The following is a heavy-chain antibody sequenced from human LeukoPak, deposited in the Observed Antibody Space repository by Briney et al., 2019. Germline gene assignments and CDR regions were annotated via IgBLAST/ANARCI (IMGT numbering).Heavy chain of an antibody. CDR3: AKDGYYYDSSGARNREDY. CDR1: GFSFSSYA. D-gene: IGHD3-22*01. V-gene: IGHV3-23*01. J-gene: IGHJ4*02. Sequence: ASLLLSCAASGFSFSSYAMSWGRQAAGKVLEWASAISGSGGSRYYADSVKGRFTISRDNSKNTLYLQMNSLRAEDTAVYYCAKDGYYYDSSGARNREDYWGQGTLVPVSS. CDR2: ISGSGGSR.